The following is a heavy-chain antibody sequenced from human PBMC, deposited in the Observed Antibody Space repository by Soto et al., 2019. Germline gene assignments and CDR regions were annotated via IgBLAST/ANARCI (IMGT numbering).Heavy chain of an antibody. V-gene: IGHV3-30-3*01. D-gene: IGHD4-17*01. Sequence: PGGTLRLSCAASGFTFSSYAMHWVRQAPGKGLEWVAVISYDGSNKYYADSVKGRFTISRDNSKNTLYPQMNSLRAEDTAVYYCARQTTVTTYFDYWGQGTLVTVSS. CDR3: ARQTTVTTYFDY. CDR1: GFTFSSYA. CDR2: ISYDGSNK. J-gene: IGHJ4*02.